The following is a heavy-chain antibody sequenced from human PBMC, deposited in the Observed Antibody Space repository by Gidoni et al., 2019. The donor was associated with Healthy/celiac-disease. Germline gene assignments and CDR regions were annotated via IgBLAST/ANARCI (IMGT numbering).Heavy chain of an antibody. CDR1: GFTFSSDS. CDR3: ARSQYSSSWYYYYYMDV. V-gene: IGHV3-48*02. Sequence: EVQLVESGGGLVQPGGSLRLSCAASGFTFSSDSMNWVRQAPGKGLEWVSYISSSSSTIYYADSVKGRFTISRDNAKNSLYLQMNSLRDEDTAVYYCARSQYSSSWYYYYYMDVWGKGTTVTVSS. J-gene: IGHJ6*03. CDR2: ISSSSSTI. D-gene: IGHD6-13*01.